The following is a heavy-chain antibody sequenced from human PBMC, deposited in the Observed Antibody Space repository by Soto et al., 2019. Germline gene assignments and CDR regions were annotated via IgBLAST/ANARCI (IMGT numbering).Heavy chain of an antibody. J-gene: IGHJ4*02. CDR3: ARVPNYYESSGYYYFDY. Sequence: ASVKVSCKASGYTFTSYAMHWVRQAPGQRLEWMGWINAGNGNTKYSQKFQGRVTITRDTSASTAYMELSSLRSEDTAVYYCARVPNYYESSGYYYFDYRGQGTLVTVSS. CDR2: INAGNGNT. CDR1: GYTFTSYA. V-gene: IGHV1-3*01. D-gene: IGHD3-22*01.